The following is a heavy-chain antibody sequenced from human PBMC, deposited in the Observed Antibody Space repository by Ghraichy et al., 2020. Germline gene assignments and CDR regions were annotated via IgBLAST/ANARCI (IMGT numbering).Heavy chain of an antibody. D-gene: IGHD3-9*01. CDR2: IWYDGSNK. Sequence: GGSLRLSCAASGFTFSSYGMHWVRQAPGKGLEWVAVIWYDGSNKYYADSVKGRFTISRDNSKNTLYLQMNSLRAEDTAVYYCATDYYDILTGYLAGSFDYWGQGTLVTVSS. J-gene: IGHJ4*02. CDR3: ATDYYDILTGYLAGSFDY. CDR1: GFTFSSYG. V-gene: IGHV3-33*01.